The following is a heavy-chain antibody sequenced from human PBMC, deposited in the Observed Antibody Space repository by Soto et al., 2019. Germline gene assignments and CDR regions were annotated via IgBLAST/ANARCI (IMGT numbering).Heavy chain of an antibody. CDR2: ISSSGSFI. D-gene: IGHD3-3*01. V-gene: IGHV3-11*04. CDR1: GFTFSDYY. J-gene: IGHJ5*02. CDR3: ARESRFLEWLSLNWFDP. Sequence: GGSLRLSCAASGFTFSDYYMSWIRQAPGKGLEWVSYISSSGSFIYYTDSVKGRFTISRDNAKNSLYLQMNSLRDEDTAVYYCARESRFLEWLSLNWFDPWGQGTLVTVSS.